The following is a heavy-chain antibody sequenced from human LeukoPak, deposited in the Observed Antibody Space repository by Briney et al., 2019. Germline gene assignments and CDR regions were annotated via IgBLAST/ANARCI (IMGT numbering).Heavy chain of an antibody. CDR3: ARSVLRPQPNIVEYGMDV. Sequence: SETLSLTCAVSGGSLSSGGYSWSWIRQPPGKGLEWIGYIYHSGSTYYNPSLKSRVTISVDRSKDQFSLKLSSVTAADTAVYYCARSVLRPQPNIVEYGMDVWGQGTTVTVSS. D-gene: IGHD2/OR15-2a*01. CDR2: IYHSGST. J-gene: IGHJ6*02. CDR1: GGSLSSGGYS. V-gene: IGHV4-30-2*01.